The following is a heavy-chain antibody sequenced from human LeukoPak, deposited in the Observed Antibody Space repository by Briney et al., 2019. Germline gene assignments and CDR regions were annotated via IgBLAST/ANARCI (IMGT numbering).Heavy chain of an antibody. D-gene: IGHD1-26*01. CDR3: ARESVGPIGS. Sequence: SETLSLTCNVSGASLSSYFWSWIRQPAGKGLEWIGRIYTSGSTNYNPSLKSRVTISVDTSKNQFSLKLSSVTAADTAVYYCARESVGPIGSWGQGTLVTVSS. CDR2: IYTSGST. J-gene: IGHJ4*02. CDR1: GASLSSYF. V-gene: IGHV4-4*07.